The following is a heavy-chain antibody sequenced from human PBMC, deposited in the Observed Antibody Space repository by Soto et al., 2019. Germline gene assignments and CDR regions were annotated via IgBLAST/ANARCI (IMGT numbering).Heavy chain of an antibody. V-gene: IGHV3-21*01. CDR3: ARGIAARTPPDN. CDR1: GFSFSVYT. J-gene: IGHJ4*02. CDR2: ISSSSSYI. Sequence: PGGSLRLSCAVSGFSFSVYTMNWVRQAPGKGLEWVSSISSSSSYIYYADSLKGRFTISRDNAKNSVYLQMNSLRAEDTAVYYCARGIAARTPPDNWGQGTLVTVSS. D-gene: IGHD6-6*01.